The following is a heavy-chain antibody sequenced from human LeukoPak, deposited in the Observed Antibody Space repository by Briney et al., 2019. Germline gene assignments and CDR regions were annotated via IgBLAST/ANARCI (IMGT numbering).Heavy chain of an antibody. V-gene: IGHV4-59*01. CDR3: ARDNPYCSGGSCYGNWFDP. Sequence: PSETLSLTCTVSGGSISSYYWSWIRQPPGKGLEWIGYIYYSGSTNYNPSLKSRVTISVDTSKNQFSLKLSSVTAADTAVYYCARDNPYCSGGSCYGNWFDPWGQGTLVTVSS. CDR1: GGSISSYY. CDR2: IYYSGST. D-gene: IGHD2-15*01. J-gene: IGHJ5*02.